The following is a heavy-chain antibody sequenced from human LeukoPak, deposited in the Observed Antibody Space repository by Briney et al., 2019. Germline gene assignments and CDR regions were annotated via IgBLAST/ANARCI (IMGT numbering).Heavy chain of an antibody. CDR2: LRYDGSNK. CDR1: GFTFSSYG. V-gene: IGHV3-30*02. Sequence: GGSLRLSCAASGFTFSSYGMHWVRQAPGKGREWVAFLRYDGSNKYYADSVKGRFTISRDNSKNTLYLQMNSLRAEDTAVYYCAREPGYSYGFDAFDIWGQGTMVTVSS. D-gene: IGHD5-18*01. J-gene: IGHJ3*02. CDR3: AREPGYSYGFDAFDI.